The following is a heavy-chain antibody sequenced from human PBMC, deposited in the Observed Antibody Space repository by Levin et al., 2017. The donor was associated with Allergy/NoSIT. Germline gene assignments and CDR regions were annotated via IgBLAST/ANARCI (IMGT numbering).Heavy chain of an antibody. CDR3: ARAPVGVWRSCFDY. V-gene: IGHV4-34*01. CDR2: INHSGST. J-gene: IGHJ4*02. D-gene: IGHD1-26*01. Sequence: SQTLSLTCAVYGGSFSGYYWSWIRQPPGKGLEWIGEINHSGSTNYNPSLKSRVTISVDTSKNQFSLKLSSVTAADTAVYYCARAPVGVWRSCFDYWGQGTLVTVSS. CDR1: GGSFSGYY.